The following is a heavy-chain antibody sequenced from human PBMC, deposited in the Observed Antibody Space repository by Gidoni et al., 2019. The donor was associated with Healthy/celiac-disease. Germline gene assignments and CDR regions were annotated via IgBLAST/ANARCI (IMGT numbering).Heavy chain of an antibody. J-gene: IGHJ3*02. CDR2: INPSGGST. V-gene: IGHV1-46*01. Sequence: QVQLVQSGAEVKKPGASVKVSCKASGYTFTSYYMHWVRQAPGQGLEWMGIINPSGGSTSYAQKFQGRVTMTRDTPTSTVYMELSSLRSEDTAVYYCARDLGLGDAFDIWGQGTMVTVSS. CDR3: ARDLGLGDAFDI. CDR1: GYTFTSYY. D-gene: IGHD3-16*01.